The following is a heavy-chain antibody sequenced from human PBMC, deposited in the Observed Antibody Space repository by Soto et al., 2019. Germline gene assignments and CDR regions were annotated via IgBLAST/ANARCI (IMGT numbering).Heavy chain of an antibody. D-gene: IGHD6-25*01. CDR2: INPILDST. J-gene: IGHJ4*02. CDR3: ATMKRARLDS. Sequence: QEQVVQSGPAMKEPGSSVKVSCSASGIMSSGYGFSWVRQAPGQGLEWVGRINPILDSTHYAQNLQGRVSITVDKSTDTAYLEVTSLRLEDTAIYFCATMKRARLDSWGRGTVVTVSS. V-gene: IGHV1-69*09. CDR1: GIMSSGYG.